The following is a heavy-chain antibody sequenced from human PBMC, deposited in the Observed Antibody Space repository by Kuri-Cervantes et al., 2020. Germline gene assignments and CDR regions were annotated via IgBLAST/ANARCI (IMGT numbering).Heavy chain of an antibody. Sequence: ASVKVSCKASGYTFTSYAVHWVRQAPGQRLEWMGWINAGNGNTKYSQRFQGRVTITRDTSTSTAYMELRSLRSDDTAVYYCARGLAPTTVVTPSGFDYWGQGTLVTVSS. D-gene: IGHD4-23*01. CDR1: GYTFTSYA. CDR2: INAGNGNT. V-gene: IGHV1-3*01. CDR3: ARGLAPTTVVTPSGFDY. J-gene: IGHJ4*02.